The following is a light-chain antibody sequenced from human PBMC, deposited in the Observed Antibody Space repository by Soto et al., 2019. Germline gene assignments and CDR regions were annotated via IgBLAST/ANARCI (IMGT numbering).Light chain of an antibody. J-gene: IGKJ1*01. CDR3: QQYNRYSRT. V-gene: IGKV1-5*03. Sequence: DIQMTQSPSTLSASVGDRVTITCRASQSISSWLAWYQQKPGKAPEILIYKASSLESGVPSRFSGSGSGTEFTLTISSLQPDDFATEYCQQYNRYSRTFGQGTKVEIK. CDR1: QSISSW. CDR2: KAS.